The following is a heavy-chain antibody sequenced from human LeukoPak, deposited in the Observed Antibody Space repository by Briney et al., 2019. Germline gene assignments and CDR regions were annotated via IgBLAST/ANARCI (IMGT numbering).Heavy chain of an antibody. V-gene: IGHV5-51*01. CDR1: GYSFTSYW. D-gene: IGHD6-19*01. CDR3: ARRLSSGWYXXXNWFDP. J-gene: IGHJ5*02. Sequence: GESLKISCKGSGYSFTSYWIGWVRQMPGKGLEWMGIICPGDSDTRYSPSFQGQVTISADKSISTAYLQWSSLKASDTAMYYCARRLSSGWYXXXNWFDPWGXGTLVTVSS. CDR2: ICPGDSDT.